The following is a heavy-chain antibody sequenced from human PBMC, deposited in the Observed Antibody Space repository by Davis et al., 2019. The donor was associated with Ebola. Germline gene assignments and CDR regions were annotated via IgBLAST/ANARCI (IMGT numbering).Heavy chain of an antibody. Sequence: GSLRLSCTVSGGSISSGGYYWSWIRQPPGKGLEWIGEINHSGSTNYNPSLKSRVTISVDTSKNQFSLKLSSVTAADTAVYYCARGVYGNYGMDVWGQGTTVTVSS. J-gene: IGHJ6*02. CDR2: INHSGST. CDR1: GGSISSGGYY. D-gene: IGHD5/OR15-5a*01. V-gene: IGHV4-39*07. CDR3: ARGVYGNYGMDV.